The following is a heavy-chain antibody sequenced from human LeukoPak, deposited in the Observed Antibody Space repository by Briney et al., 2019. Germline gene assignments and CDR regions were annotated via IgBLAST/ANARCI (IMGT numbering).Heavy chain of an antibody. J-gene: IGHJ6*03. Sequence: PSETLSPTCTVSGGSISSYYWSWIRQPPGKGLEWIGYIYYSGSTNYNPSLKSRVTISVDTSKNQFSLKLSSVTAADTAVYYCARYYYGSGSSEYYYYYMDVWGKGTTVTVSS. V-gene: IGHV4-59*01. CDR2: IYYSGST. D-gene: IGHD3-10*01. CDR3: ARYYYGSGSSEYYYYYMDV. CDR1: GGSISSYY.